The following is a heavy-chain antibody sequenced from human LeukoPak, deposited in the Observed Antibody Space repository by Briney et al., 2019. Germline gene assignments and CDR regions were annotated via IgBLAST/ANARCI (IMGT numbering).Heavy chain of an antibody. Sequence: PGGSLRLSCVASGFTFSNYAMSWVRQAPGKGLEWVSAIPVNGGSTYYADSVKGRFTISRDNSKNTLYLQMNSLRAEDTAVYYCARHLSGVTGYTYGRGIDYWGQGTLVTVSS. D-gene: IGHD5-18*01. CDR3: ARHLSGVTGYTYGRGIDY. V-gene: IGHV3-23*01. CDR1: GFTFSNYA. CDR2: IPVNGGST. J-gene: IGHJ4*02.